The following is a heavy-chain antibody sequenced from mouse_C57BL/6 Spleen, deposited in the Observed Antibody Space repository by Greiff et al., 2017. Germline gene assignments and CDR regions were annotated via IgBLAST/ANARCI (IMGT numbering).Heavy chain of an antibody. D-gene: IGHD2-4*01. J-gene: IGHJ1*03. CDR3: ARRYYDYDGYWYFDV. CDR2: IYPGDGDT. CDR1: GYAFSSYW. Sequence: VKLMESGAELVKPGASVKISCKASGYAFSSYWMNWVKQRPGKGLEWIGQIYPGDGDTNYNGKFKGTATLTADKSSSTAYMQLSSLTSEDSAVYFCARRYYDYDGYWYFDVWGTGTTVTGSS. V-gene: IGHV1-80*01.